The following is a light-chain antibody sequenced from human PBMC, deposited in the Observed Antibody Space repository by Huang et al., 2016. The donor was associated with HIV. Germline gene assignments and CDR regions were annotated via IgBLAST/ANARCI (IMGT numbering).Light chain of an antibody. CDR1: QDISNY. V-gene: IGKV1-16*02. CDR3: QQYDSFPRT. CDR2: ADS. J-gene: IGKJ3*01. Sequence: DIQMTQSPSSLSASIGDRVTITCRASQDISNYLAWLQQKPGQAPKSLIYADSSLHSGVPSNFSGSGSGTEFTLTISSLQPEDFATYYCQQYDSFPRTFGPGTKVDLK.